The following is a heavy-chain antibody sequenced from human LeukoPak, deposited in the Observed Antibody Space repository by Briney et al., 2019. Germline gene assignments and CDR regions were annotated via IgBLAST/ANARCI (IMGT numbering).Heavy chain of an antibody. CDR3: AAYYYGSGSRSAAFDI. CDR2: INPSGGST. CDR1: GYTFTKYY. J-gene: IGHJ3*02. D-gene: IGHD3-10*01. V-gene: IGHV1-46*03. Sequence: GASVKVSCKASGYTFTKYYIHWVRQAPGQGLEWMGIINPSGGSTTYAQKFQGRVTMTRDTSTSTVYMELSSLRCEDTAVYYCAAYYYGSGSRSAAFDIWGQRTMVTVSS.